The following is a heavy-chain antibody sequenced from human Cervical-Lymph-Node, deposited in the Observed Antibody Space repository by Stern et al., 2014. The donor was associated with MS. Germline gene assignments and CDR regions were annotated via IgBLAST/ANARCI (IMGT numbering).Heavy chain of an antibody. CDR1: GGTFSSYT. J-gene: IGHJ6*02. Sequence: QVQLVESGAEVKKPGSSVKVSCKASGGTFSSYTISWVRQDPGQGLEWMGRIIPILGIANYAQKFQGRVTITADKSTSTAYMELSSLRSEDTAVYYCARDDYYGSYGMDVWGQGTTVTVSS. CDR2: IIPILGIA. D-gene: IGHD3-10*01. V-gene: IGHV1-69*09. CDR3: ARDDYYGSYGMDV.